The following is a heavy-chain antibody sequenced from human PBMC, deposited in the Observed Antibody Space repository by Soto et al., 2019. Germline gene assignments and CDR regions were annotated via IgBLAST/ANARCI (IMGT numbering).Heavy chain of an antibody. J-gene: IGHJ3*01. CDR2: IFYSGST. Sequence: QVQLQESGPGLVKPSETLSLTCTVSGGSISSYYWSWIRQPPGKGLEWIGYIFYSGSTNYNPSLTXXVTTSVDTSKNQFSLKLSAVTAAATAVYYCARLYGLDAFDFWGQGTMVTVSS. CDR1: GGSISSYY. D-gene: IGHD3-16*02. V-gene: IGHV4-59*08. CDR3: ARLYGLDAFDF.